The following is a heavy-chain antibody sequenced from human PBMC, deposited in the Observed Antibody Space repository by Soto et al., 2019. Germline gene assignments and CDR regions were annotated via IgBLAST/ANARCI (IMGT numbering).Heavy chain of an antibody. J-gene: IGHJ4*02. Sequence: EVQLVQSGGGLVKPGESLRLSCAVSGFTFSNAWMGWVRQAPGKGLEWVGRIKSETDGGATDYAAPMRGRFTITRDDSRDTLYLQMDSLKTEDTGVYYGCTDWGSGWQWTDYCGQGTQVTVAS. CDR3: CTDWGSGWQWTDY. CDR1: GFTFSNAW. D-gene: IGHD6-19*01. V-gene: IGHV3-15*07. CDR2: IKSETDGGAT.